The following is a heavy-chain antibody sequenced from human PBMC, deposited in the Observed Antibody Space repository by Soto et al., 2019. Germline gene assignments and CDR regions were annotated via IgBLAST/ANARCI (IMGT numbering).Heavy chain of an antibody. CDR3: AREGPAPYYYYGMDV. CDR1: GYSFTTYG. CDR2: ISGYNGNT. J-gene: IGHJ6*02. V-gene: IGHV1-18*01. Sequence: QVQLVQSGGEVKKPGVSVKVSCKTSGYSFTTYGISWVRQAPGQGLEWMGWISGYNGNTNYAQKFQGRGTMTTDTSTSTAYMELRSLRSDDTAVYYCAREGPAPYYYYGMDVWGQGSTVAVSS.